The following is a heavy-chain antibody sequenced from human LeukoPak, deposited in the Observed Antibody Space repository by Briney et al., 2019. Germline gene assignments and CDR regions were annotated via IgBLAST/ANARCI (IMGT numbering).Heavy chain of an antibody. D-gene: IGHD6-19*01. CDR1: GYTFTGYY. CDR3: AREAAVAGTGGYFDY. J-gene: IGHJ4*02. Sequence: ASVKVSCKASGYTFTGYYMHWVRQAPGQGLEWMGWINPNSGGTNYAQKFQGRVTMTRDTSISTAYMELGRLRSDDTAVYYCAREAAVAGTGGYFDYWGQGTLVTVSS. V-gene: IGHV1-2*02. CDR2: INPNSGGT.